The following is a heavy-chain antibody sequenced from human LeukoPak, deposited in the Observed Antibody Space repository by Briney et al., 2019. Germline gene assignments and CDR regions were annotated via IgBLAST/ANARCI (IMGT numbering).Heavy chain of an antibody. CDR1: GGTFSSYA. V-gene: IGHV1-69*06. J-gene: IGHJ3*02. CDR3: ARSKTPPDAFDI. Sequence: SVKVSCKAPGGTFSSYAISWVRQAPGQGLEWMGGIIPIFGTANYAQKFQGRVTITADKSTSTAYMELSSLRSEDTAVYYCARSKTPPDAFDIWGQGTMVTVSS. CDR2: IIPIFGTA.